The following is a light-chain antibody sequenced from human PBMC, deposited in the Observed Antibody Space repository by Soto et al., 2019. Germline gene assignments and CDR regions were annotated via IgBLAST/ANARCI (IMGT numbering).Light chain of an antibody. Sequence: EIVLTQSPGTLSLSPGERATLSCRTSQSVSNSFLAWFQQKPGQAPRLLIYGASSRATGIPERFSGSGSGTDFTLTISRLEPEDFAVYYCQQYGSSLWTFGQGTKVDIK. CDR2: GAS. V-gene: IGKV3-20*01. CDR3: QQYGSSLWT. J-gene: IGKJ1*01. CDR1: QSVSNSF.